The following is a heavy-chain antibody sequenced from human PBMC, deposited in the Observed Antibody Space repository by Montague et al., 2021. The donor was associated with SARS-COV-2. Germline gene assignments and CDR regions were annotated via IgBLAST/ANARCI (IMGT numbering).Heavy chain of an antibody. J-gene: IGHJ4*02. CDR2: INHSGST. D-gene: IGHD3-10*01. Sequence: SETLSLTCAVYGGSFSGYYWNWIRQPPGKGLEWTGEINHSGSTNYNPSLKSRVTMSVDTSKNQFSLKLSSVTAADTAVSYCARGARQGYGFRLGSFDSWGQGTLVTVSS. CDR1: GGSFSGYY. V-gene: IGHV4-34*01. CDR3: ARGARQGYGFRLGSFDS.